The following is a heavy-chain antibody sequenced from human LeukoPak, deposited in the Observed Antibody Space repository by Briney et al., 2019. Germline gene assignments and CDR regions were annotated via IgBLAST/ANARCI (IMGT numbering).Heavy chain of an antibody. CDR2: IRSKANRYAT. J-gene: IGHJ6*03. Sequence: GGSLRLSCAASGFTFSGSAMHWVRQASGKGLEWVGRIRSKANRYATAYAAWVKVRFTISRDDSKNTAYLQMNSLKTEDTAVYYCTSNYYDSSGYYYYYMDVWGKGTTVTVSS. CDR3: TSNYYDSSGYYYYYMDV. D-gene: IGHD3-22*01. CDR1: GFTFSGSA. V-gene: IGHV3-73*01.